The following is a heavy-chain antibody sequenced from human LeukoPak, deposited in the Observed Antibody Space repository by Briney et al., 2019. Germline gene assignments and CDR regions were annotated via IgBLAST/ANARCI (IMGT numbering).Heavy chain of an antibody. CDR1: GFTFSSYG. CDR3: ARDLTTMVRGVIALGY. D-gene: IGHD3-10*01. J-gene: IGHJ4*02. CDR2: IGYDGSNK. V-gene: IGHV3-33*01. Sequence: QPGRSLRLSCAASGFTFSSYGIPWVRKAPAKGLEWVAVIGYDGSNKYYADSVKGRFTISRDNSKNTLYLQMNSLRAEDTAVYYCARDLTTMVRGVIALGYWGQGTLVTVSS.